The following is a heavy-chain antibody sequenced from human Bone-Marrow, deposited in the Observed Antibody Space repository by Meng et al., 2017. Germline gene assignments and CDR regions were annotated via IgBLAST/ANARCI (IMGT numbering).Heavy chain of an antibody. CDR2: INHSGST. D-gene: IGHD3-3*01. CDR3: ARGSGELLRFLEWLLYPDAFDI. CDR1: GGSFSGYY. V-gene: IGHV4-34*01. J-gene: IGHJ3*02. Sequence: SETLSLTCAVYGGSFSGYYWSWIRQPPGKGLEWIGEINHSGSTNYNPSLKSRVTISVDTSKNQFSLKLSSVTAADTAVYYCARGSGELLRFLEWLLYPDAFDIWGQGTMVTVSS.